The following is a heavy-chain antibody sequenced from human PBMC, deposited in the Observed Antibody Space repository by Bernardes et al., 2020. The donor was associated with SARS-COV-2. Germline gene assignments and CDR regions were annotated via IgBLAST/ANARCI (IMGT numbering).Heavy chain of an antibody. D-gene: IGHD6-19*01. CDR1: GFSFRTNA. V-gene: IGHV3-23*01. Sequence: GGSLRLSCAASGFSFRTNAMTWVRQAPGKGLEWVSGISGSGGSTYYADFVKGRFTISRDTSKNTLYLQMSSLRVEDTAVYYCAKEGEWLGHYDYWGQGTLVTVSS. J-gene: IGHJ4*02. CDR3: AKEGEWLGHYDY. CDR2: ISGSGGST.